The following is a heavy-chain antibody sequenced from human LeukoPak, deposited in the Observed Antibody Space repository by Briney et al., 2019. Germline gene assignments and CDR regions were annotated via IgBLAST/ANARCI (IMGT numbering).Heavy chain of an antibody. V-gene: IGHV3-74*01. Sequence: PGGSLRLSCAASRLTFSSYWMHWVRQAPGKGLLWVSRINSDGSSTSYADSVKGRFTISRDNAKNTLYLQMNSLRAEDTAVYYCARDSGSYYVYWGQGTMVTVCS. CDR3: ARDSGSYYVY. J-gene: IGHJ4*02. CDR2: INSDGSST. D-gene: IGHD1-26*01. CDR1: RLTFSSYW.